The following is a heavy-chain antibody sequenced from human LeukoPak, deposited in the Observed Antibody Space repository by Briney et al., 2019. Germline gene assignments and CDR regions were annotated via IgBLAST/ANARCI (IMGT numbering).Heavy chain of an antibody. D-gene: IGHD2-2*02. CDR2: INPNSGGT. V-gene: IGHV1-2*02. CDR3: ATYCSSTSCYIDY. Sequence: GASVKVSCKASGYTFTGYYMHWLRQAPGQGLEWMGWINPNSGGTNYAQKFQGRVTMTRDTSISTAYMELSRLRSDDTAVYYCATYCSSTSCYIDYWGQGTLVTVSS. J-gene: IGHJ4*02. CDR1: GYTFTGYY.